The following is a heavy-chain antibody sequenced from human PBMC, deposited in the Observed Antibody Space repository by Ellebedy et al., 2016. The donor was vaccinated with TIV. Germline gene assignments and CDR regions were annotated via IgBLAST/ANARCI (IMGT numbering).Heavy chain of an antibody. CDR3: ATSTSSACWESADS. CDR1: GGSIRIYH. Sequence: SETLSLXXTVSGGSIRIYHWTWIRQSPGKGLEWIGHLSYSGDTSYNPSLNRRVTISLDSSKNQFSLRLSSVTTADTAMYFCATSTSSACWESADSWGQGTLVTVSS. V-gene: IGHV4-59*13. CDR2: LSYSGDT. J-gene: IGHJ4*02. D-gene: IGHD1-26*01.